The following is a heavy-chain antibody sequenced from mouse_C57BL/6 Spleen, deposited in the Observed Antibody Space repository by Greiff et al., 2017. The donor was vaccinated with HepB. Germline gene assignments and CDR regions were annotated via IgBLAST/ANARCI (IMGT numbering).Heavy chain of an antibody. V-gene: IGHV1-53*01. D-gene: IGHD1-1*01. CDR1: GYTFTSYW. J-gene: IGHJ4*01. CDR2: INPSNGGT. Sequence: QVQLQQPGTELVKPGASVKLSCKASGYTFTSYWMHWVKQRPGQGLEWIGNINPSNGGTKYNEKFKSKATLTVDKSSSTAYMQLSSLTSEDSAVYYCARDVIYYYGSSPSYAMDYWGQGTSVTVSS. CDR3: ARDVIYYYGSSPSYAMDY.